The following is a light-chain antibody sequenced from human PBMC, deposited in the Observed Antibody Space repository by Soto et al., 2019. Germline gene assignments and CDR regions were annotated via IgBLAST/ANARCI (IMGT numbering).Light chain of an antibody. Sequence: GARVTITCRASQAISNWLAWYQQKPGKAPKLLIHAASTLQSGVPSRFSGSGSGTDFTLTITSLQPEDFATYYCQQSSIFPWTFGQGTKVDIK. CDR3: QQSSIFPWT. J-gene: IGKJ1*01. CDR1: QAISNW. CDR2: AAS. V-gene: IGKV1-12*01.